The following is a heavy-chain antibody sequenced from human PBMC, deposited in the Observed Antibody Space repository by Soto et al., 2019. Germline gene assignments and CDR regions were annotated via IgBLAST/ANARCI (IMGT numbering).Heavy chain of an antibody. J-gene: IGHJ4*02. CDR1: GYTFTSYY. CDR3: ARDPSGRLSFDY. V-gene: IGHV1-46*01. CDR2: INPSDGST. Sequence: QVHLVQSGADVKKPGASVKVSCKASGYTFTSYYIHWVRQAPRQGLEWMGIINPSDGSTSYTQKFQGRVTMTRDTSTSTVYMELSSLRSDDTAVYYCARDPSGRLSFDYWGQGTLVTVSS. D-gene: IGHD3-10*01.